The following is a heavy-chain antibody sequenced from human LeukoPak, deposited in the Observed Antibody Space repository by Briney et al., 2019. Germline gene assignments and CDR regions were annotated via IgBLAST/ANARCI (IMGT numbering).Heavy chain of an antibody. CDR3: AKTISSSWLAYFDY. D-gene: IGHD6-13*01. CDR2: ISGSGGST. J-gene: IGHJ4*02. CDR1: GFTFSSYA. Sequence: GGTLRLSCAASGFTFSSYAMSWVRQAPGKGLEWVSAISGSGGSTYYADSVKGRFTISRDNSKNTLYLQMNSLRAEDTAVYYCAKTISSSWLAYFDYWGQGTLVTVSS. V-gene: IGHV3-23*01.